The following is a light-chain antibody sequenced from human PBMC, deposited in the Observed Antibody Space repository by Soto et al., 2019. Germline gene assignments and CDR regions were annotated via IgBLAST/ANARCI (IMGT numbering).Light chain of an antibody. Sequence: EVVLTQSPGTLSVSPGERVTLSCRASQSVDISLAWYQQKPGQAPRLLIYGASSRATGIPDRFSGSGSGTDFTLTISRLEPEDFAVYYCQQYGSSGTFGQGTKVDIK. CDR1: QSVDIS. J-gene: IGKJ1*01. CDR3: QQYGSSGT. V-gene: IGKV3-20*01. CDR2: GAS.